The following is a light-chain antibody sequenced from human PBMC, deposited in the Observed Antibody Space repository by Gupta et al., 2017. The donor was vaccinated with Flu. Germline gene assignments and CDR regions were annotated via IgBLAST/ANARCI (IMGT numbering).Light chain of an antibody. V-gene: IGKV3-11*01. CDR1: QSINNY. J-gene: IGKJ2*01. Sequence: ELVLTQSPATLSLSPGERATLSCRASQSINNYLAWYQQKPGQAPRLLIHDASNRATGIPDRFSGSGSGTDFTLTISSLEPEDFGVYYCQQRSDWPPYTFGQGTKLEIK. CDR3: QQRSDWPPYT. CDR2: DAS.